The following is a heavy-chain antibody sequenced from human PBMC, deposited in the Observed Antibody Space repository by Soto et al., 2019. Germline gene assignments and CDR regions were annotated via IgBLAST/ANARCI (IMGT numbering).Heavy chain of an antibody. CDR3: ARDRGIAARLNWFDP. J-gene: IGHJ5*02. CDR1: GYTFTGYY. Sequence: ASVKVSCKASGYTFTGYYMHWVRQAPGQGLEWMGWINPNSGGTNYAQKFQGWVTMTRDTSISTAYMELSRLRSDDTAVYYCARDRGIAARLNWFDPWGQGTLVTVSS. V-gene: IGHV1-2*04. CDR2: INPNSGGT. D-gene: IGHD6-6*01.